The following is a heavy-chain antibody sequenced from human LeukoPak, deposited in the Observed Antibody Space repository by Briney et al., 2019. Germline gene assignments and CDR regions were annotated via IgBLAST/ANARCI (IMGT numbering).Heavy chain of an antibody. CDR2: IYSGGST. J-gene: IGHJ4*02. Sequence: GGSLRLSCAASGFCVSNNYMSWVRQAPGKGLEWVSVIYSGGSTYYADSVKGRFTISRDNSKNTLYLQMNSLRAEDTAVYYCARVTSGYDEYYFDYWGQGTLVTVSS. V-gene: IGHV3-66*01. CDR3: ARVTSGYDEYYFDY. CDR1: GFCVSNNY. D-gene: IGHD5-12*01.